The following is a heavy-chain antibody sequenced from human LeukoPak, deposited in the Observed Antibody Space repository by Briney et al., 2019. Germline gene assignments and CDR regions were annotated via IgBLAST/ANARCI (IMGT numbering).Heavy chain of an antibody. J-gene: IGHJ3*02. D-gene: IGHD4-17*01. CDR1: GFTFDDYA. CDR3: ARPPHLSYGDLGAFDI. V-gene: IGHV3-9*01. Sequence: GGSLRLSCAASGFTFDDYAMHWVRQAPGKGLEWVSGISWNSGSIAYADSVKGRFIISRDNAKNSLYLQMNSLKASDTAMYYCARPPHLSYGDLGAFDIWGQGTMVTVSS. CDR2: ISWNSGSI.